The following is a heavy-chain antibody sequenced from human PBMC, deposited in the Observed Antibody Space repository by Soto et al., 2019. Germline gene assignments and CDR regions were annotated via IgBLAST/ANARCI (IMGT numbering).Heavy chain of an antibody. CDR3: ARGPSADKVDY. V-gene: IGHV4-30-4*01. CDR2: IYNGGNT. Sequence: QVHLQESGPGLVKPSQTLSLTCTVSGGSISSDDYYWSWIRQSTDKGLEWIGHIYNGGNTYSNPSLKSXXTXSXATSQTHFSLKLSSVSAADTAVYYCARGPSADKVDYWGPGILVTVSS. J-gene: IGHJ4*02. CDR1: GGSISSDDYY.